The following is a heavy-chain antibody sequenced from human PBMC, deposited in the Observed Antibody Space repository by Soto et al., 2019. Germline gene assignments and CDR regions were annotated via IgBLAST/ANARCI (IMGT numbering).Heavy chain of an antibody. D-gene: IGHD6-19*01. CDR1: GFTFSIYD. V-gene: IGHV3-23*01. CDR3: AKMGYSSVWS. Sequence: EVQLLESGGGLVQPGGSLRLSCAASGFTFSIYDMNWVGQAPGKGLEWVSVVSGSGGTSYYADSVKGQFIISRENSKNTLYLHMNSLRAEDTALYYCAKMGYSSVWSWGQGTLVTVS. CDR2: VSGSGGTS. J-gene: IGHJ5*02.